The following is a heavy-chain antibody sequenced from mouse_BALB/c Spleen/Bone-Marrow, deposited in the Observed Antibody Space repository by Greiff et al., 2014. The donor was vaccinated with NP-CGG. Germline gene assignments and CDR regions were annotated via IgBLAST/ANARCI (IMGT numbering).Heavy chain of an antibody. V-gene: IGHV14-3*02. D-gene: IGHD1-1*01. CDR1: GFNIKDTY. J-gene: IGHJ3*01. CDR3: APYYYGSSQFAY. Sequence: EVKLMESGAELVKPGASVKLSCTAPGFNIKDTYMHWVKQRPEQGLEWIGRIDPANGNTKYDPKFQGKATITADTSSNTAYLQLSSLTSEDTAVYYCAPYYYGSSQFAYWGQGTLVTVSA. CDR2: IDPANGNT.